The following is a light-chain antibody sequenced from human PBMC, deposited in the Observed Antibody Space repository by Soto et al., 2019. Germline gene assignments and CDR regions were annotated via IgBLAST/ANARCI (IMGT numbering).Light chain of an antibody. CDR2: EVS. CDR1: SSDVGGYNY. V-gene: IGLV2-14*01. CDR3: SSYRSGSTHV. J-gene: IGLJ1*01. Sequence: SALTQPASVSGSPGQSITISCTGTSSDVGGYNYVSWYQQHPGKAPKLMIYEVSNRPSGVSDRFSGSKSGNTASLTISGLQAEDEADYYCSSYRSGSTHVFGTGTQLTVL.